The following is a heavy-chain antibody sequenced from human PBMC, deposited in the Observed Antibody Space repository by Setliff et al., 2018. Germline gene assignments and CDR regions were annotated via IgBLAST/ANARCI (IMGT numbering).Heavy chain of an antibody. J-gene: IGHJ4*02. CDR2: IYHSGYT. CDR1: GGSISSYY. Sequence: SETLSLTCTVSGGSISSYYWSWIRQPPGKGLEWIGSIYHSGYTYYNPSLKSRVTISVDTSKNQFSLKLSSVTAADTAVYYCTSQLATVYFDYWGQGTLVTVSS. CDR3: TSQLATVYFDY. D-gene: IGHD6-13*01. V-gene: IGHV4-59*04.